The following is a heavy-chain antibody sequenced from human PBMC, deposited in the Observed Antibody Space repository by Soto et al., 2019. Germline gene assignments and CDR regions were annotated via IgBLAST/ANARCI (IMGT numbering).Heavy chain of an antibody. J-gene: IGHJ6*02. Sequence: GGSLRLSCAASGFTFSSYSMNWVRQAPGKGLEWVSYISSSSSTIYYADSVKGRFTISRDNAKNSLYLQMNSLRDEDTAVYYCARRSTFYDSSGYPLGYGMDVWGQGTTVTVSS. V-gene: IGHV3-48*02. CDR1: GFTFSSYS. D-gene: IGHD3-22*01. CDR2: ISSSSSTI. CDR3: ARRSTFYDSSGYPLGYGMDV.